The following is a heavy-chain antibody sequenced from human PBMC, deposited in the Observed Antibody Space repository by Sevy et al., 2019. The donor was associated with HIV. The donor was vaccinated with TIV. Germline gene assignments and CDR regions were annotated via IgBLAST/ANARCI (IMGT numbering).Heavy chain of an antibody. Sequence: GGSLRLSCAASGFTFSSYGMHWVRQAPGKGLEWVAVISYDGSSKYYADSVKGRFTISRESSKNTLYLQMNSLGAEDTAVYYCAKDSGDSSGYYSQSLFDYWGQGTLVTVSS. CDR3: AKDSGDSSGYYSQSLFDY. J-gene: IGHJ4*02. V-gene: IGHV3-30*18. CDR2: ISYDGSSK. D-gene: IGHD3-22*01. CDR1: GFTFSSYG.